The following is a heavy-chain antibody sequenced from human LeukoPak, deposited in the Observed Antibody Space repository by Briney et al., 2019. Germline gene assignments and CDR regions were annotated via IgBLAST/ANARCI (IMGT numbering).Heavy chain of an antibody. Sequence: GGSLRLSCAASGFTFSSYAMHWVRQAPGKGLVWVSRINSDGSSTSYADSVKGRFTISRDNAKNTLYLQMNSLRAEDTAVYYCARAGKYCSSTSCYSAFDYWGQGTLVTVSS. CDR1: GFTFSSYA. J-gene: IGHJ4*02. CDR3: ARAGKYCSSTSCYSAFDY. V-gene: IGHV3-74*01. D-gene: IGHD2-2*01. CDR2: INSDGSST.